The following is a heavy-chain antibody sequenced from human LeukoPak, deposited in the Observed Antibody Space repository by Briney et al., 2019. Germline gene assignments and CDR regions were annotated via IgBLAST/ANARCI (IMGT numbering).Heavy chain of an antibody. CDR3: ATAPVVPAAPSWFDP. J-gene: IGHJ5*02. V-gene: IGHV1-24*01. Sequence: ASVKVSCKVSGYTLIELSMHWVRQAPGKGLEWMGGFDPEDGETIYAQKFQGRVTMTEDTSTDTAYMELSSLRSEDTAVYYCATAPVVPAAPSWFDPWGQGTLVTVSS. CDR1: GYTLIELS. D-gene: IGHD2-2*01. CDR2: FDPEDGET.